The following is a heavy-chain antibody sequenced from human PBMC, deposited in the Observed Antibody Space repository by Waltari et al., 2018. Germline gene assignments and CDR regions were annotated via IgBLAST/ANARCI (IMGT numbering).Heavy chain of an antibody. CDR3: ARLFKPGYYGDPFDY. V-gene: IGHV4-39*01. CDR2: VNYNAET. CDR1: SGSIANDHYF. J-gene: IGHJ4*02. Sequence: QLQLQESGPGVVKPSETLSLTCSVSSGSIANDHYFWGGIRQSPGKGLEWIGSVNYNAETHYNPSFRSRVTISVDTSQRQFSLKVTSVTVADTAVFYCARLFKPGYYGDPFDYWGQGTLVLVFS. D-gene: IGHD3-10*01.